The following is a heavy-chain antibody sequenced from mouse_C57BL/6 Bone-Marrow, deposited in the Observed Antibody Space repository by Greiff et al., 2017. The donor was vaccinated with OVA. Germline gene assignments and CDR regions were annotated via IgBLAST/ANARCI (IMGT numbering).Heavy chain of an antibody. V-gene: IGHV1-55*01. CDR2: IYPGSGST. D-gene: IGHD1-1*01. CDR1: GYTFTSYW. J-gene: IGHJ1*03. CDR3: ARIFWDYGSSSYWYFDV. Sequence: QVQLQQPGAELVKPGASVKMSCTASGYTFTSYWITWVKQRPGQGLEWIGDIYPGSGSTNYNEKFKSKATLTVDTSTSTAYRQRSSLTSEDSAVYYCARIFWDYGSSSYWYFDVWGTGTTVTVSS.